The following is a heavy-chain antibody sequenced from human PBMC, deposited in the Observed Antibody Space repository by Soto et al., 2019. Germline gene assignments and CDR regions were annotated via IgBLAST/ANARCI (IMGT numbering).Heavy chain of an antibody. D-gene: IGHD6-6*01. CDR1: GYTFTSYA. V-gene: IGHV1-3*01. CDR3: ARDVRIAARRFDY. Sequence: ASVKVSCKASGYTFTSYATHWVRQAPGQRLEWMGWINAGNGNTKYSQKFQGRVTITRDTSASTAYMELSSLRSEDTAVYYCARDVRIAARRFDYKGQNTLVTVSS. J-gene: IGHJ4*02. CDR2: INAGNGNT.